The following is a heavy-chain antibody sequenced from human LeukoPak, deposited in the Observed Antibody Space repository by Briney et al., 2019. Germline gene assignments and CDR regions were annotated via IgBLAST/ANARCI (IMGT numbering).Heavy chain of an antibody. V-gene: IGHV3-30*18. CDR2: ISYDGSNK. CDR1: GFTFSSYG. Sequence: AGGSLRLSCAASGFTFSSYGMHWVRQAPGKGLEWVAVISYDGSNKYYADSVKGRFTISRDNSENTLYLQMNSLRAEDTAVYYCAKDHVHRGVTFDAFDIWGQGTMVTVSS. CDR3: AKDHVHRGVTFDAFDI. D-gene: IGHD3-10*01. J-gene: IGHJ3*02.